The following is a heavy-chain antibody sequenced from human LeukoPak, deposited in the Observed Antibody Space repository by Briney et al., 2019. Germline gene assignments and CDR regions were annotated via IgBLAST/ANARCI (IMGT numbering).Heavy chain of an antibody. CDR1: GGSISSSSYY. CDR2: IYYSGST. CDR3: ARGGPRGSLWFGELLYPYYFDY. J-gene: IGHJ4*02. V-gene: IGHV4-39*07. D-gene: IGHD3-10*01. Sequence: PSETLSLTCTVSGGSISSSSYYWGWIRQPPGKGLEWIGSIYYSGSTYYNPSLKSRVTISVDTSKNQFSLKLSSVTAADTAVYYCARGGPRGSLWFGELLYPYYFDYWGQGTLVTVSS.